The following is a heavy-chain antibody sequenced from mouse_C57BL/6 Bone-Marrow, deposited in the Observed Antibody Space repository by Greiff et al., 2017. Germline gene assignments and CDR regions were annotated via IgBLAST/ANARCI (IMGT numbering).Heavy chain of an antibody. CDR2: INPGSGGT. D-gene: IGHD3-2*02. Sequence: VQWVESGAELVRPGTSVKVSCKASGYAFTNYLIEWVKQRPGQGLEWIGVINPGSGGTNYNEKFKGKATLTADKSSSTAYMQLSSLTSEDSAVYFCARDSSGFFAYWGQGTLVTVSA. CDR1: GYAFTNYL. J-gene: IGHJ3*01. CDR3: ARDSSGFFAY. V-gene: IGHV1-54*01.